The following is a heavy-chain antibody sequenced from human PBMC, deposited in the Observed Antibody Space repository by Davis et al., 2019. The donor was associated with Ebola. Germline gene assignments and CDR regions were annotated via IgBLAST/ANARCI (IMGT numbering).Heavy chain of an antibody. D-gene: IGHD3-10*01. J-gene: IGHJ4*02. CDR2: INAGNGNT. CDR3: ARWFGEGGYFDY. Sequence: ASVKVSCKASGYTFTSYAMHWVRQAPGQRLEWMGWINAGNGNTKYSQKFQGRVTITRDTSASTAYMELSSLRSEDTAVYYCARWFGEGGYFDYWGQGTLVTVSS. V-gene: IGHV1-3*01. CDR1: GYTFTSYA.